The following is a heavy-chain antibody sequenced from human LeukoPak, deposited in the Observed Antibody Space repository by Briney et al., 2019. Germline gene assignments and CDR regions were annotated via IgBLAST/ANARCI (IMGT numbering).Heavy chain of an antibody. D-gene: IGHD2-2*01. CDR3: ARETYCTNTSCPIGDHFDY. CDR2: ISSSSSYI. J-gene: IGHJ4*02. CDR1: GFTFSSYS. V-gene: IGHV3-21*01. Sequence: PGGSLRLSCAASGFTFSSYSMNWVRQAPGKGLEWVLSISSSSSYIYYADSMKGRFTISRDNAKNSLYLQMDSLRAEDTAVYYCARETYCTNTSCPIGDHFDYWGQGTLVTVSS.